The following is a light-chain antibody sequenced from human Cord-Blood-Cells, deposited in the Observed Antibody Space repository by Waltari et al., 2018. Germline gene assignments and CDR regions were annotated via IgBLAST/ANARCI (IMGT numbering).Light chain of an antibody. J-gene: IGKJ1*01. CDR1: QSLLHSNGYNY. CDR3: MQALQTPS. V-gene: IGKV2-28*01. CDR2: LGS. Sequence: DIVMTQSPLSLPVTPGEPASISCRSSQSLLHSNGYNYLVWYLQKPGQSPQLLIYLGSNRAAGVPDRLSGSGSGTGFTLKISRVEAEDVGVYYCMQALQTPSCGQGTKVEIK.